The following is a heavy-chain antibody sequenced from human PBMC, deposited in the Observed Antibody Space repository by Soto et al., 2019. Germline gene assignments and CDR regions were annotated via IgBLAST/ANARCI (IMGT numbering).Heavy chain of an antibody. CDR3: AKRRYCSSTNCYDFYC. Sequence: GGSLRLSCAASGFTFNKFAMNWVRQAPGKGLEWVSGISDSGGNTYYTDSVKGRFSISRDNSKNTLYLQMNSLRAEDTAIYYCAKRRYCSSTNCYDFYCWGQGTLVTVSS. J-gene: IGHJ4*02. D-gene: IGHD2-2*01. V-gene: IGHV3-23*01. CDR1: GFTFNKFA. CDR2: ISDSGGNT.